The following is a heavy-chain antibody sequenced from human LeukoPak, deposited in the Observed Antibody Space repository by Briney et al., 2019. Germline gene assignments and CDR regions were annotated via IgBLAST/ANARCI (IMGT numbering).Heavy chain of an antibody. CDR1: GFTFSSYA. J-gene: IGHJ4*02. CDR3: AKSRCSSTTCPAGFY. V-gene: IGHV3-23*01. CDR2: ISDSGGST. Sequence: GGSLRLSRAASGFTFSSYAMSWVRQAPGKGLEWVSVISDSGGSTYYADSVKGRFTISRDNSKNTLYLQMNSLRAEDTAVYYCAKSRCSSTTCPAGFYWGQGTLVTVSS. D-gene: IGHD2-2*01.